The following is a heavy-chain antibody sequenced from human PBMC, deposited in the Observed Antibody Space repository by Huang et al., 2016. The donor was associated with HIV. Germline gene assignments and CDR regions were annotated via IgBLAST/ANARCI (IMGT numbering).Heavy chain of an antibody. CDR3: ARDPRIQSWLNFFDY. J-gene: IGHJ4*02. CDR2: INSDGSST. CDR1: GFSISSYW. D-gene: IGHD3-22*01. V-gene: IGHV3-74*01. Sequence: EVQLVESGGGLVQPGGSLRLSCAASGFSISSYWVHLVRQAPGKGLVWVSRINSDGSSTSYADSLKGRFTISRDNAKNMLYLQMNSLRAEDTAVYYCARDPRIQSWLNFFDYWGQGTLVSVSS.